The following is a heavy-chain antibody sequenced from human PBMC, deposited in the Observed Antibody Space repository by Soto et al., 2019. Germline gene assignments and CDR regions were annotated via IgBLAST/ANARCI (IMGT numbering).Heavy chain of an antibody. CDR2: IFDTGNT. CDR3: ACLNGCKRSFDH. Sequence: QLQLLDSGSGLVRPSQTLSLTCAVSGGSLSSGGCSWSWIRLPPGKSLEWIGYIFDTGNTYYSTSLNSRVTMSVDTARNQFPLRLASVSAADTAMYYCACLNGCKRSFDHWGRGTLVTVSS. CDR1: GGSLSSGGCS. J-gene: IGHJ2*01. V-gene: IGHV4-30-2*01. D-gene: IGHD2-8*01.